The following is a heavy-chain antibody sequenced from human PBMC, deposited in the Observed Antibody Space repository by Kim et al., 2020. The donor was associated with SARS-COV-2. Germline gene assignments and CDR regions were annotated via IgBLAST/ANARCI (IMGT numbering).Heavy chain of an antibody. D-gene: IGHD3-22*01. CDR3: ARAPGYDSSGY. CDR1: GFTFSSYS. Sequence: GGSLRLSCAASGFTFSSYSMNWVRQAPGKGLEWVSSISSSSSYISYADSVKSRFTISRDNAKNSLYLLMNSLRAEDTAVYLCARAPGYDSSGYWGQGTLVTVSS. V-gene: IGHV3-21*01. J-gene: IGHJ4*02. CDR2: ISSSSSYI.